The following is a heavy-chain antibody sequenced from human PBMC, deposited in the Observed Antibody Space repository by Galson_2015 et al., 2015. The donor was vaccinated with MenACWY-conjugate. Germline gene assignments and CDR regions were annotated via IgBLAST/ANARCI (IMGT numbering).Heavy chain of an antibody. J-gene: IGHJ3*02. Sequence: SLRLSCAASGFPVSSNYMNWVRQAPGKGLEWVSVIYSGGSTDYADSMKGRFTISRDNPKNTLYLQMNGLRVEDTAVYYCARGGSYEGYAFDIWGQGTMVTVSS. CDR2: IYSGGST. D-gene: IGHD3-3*01. CDR3: ARGGSYEGYAFDI. V-gene: IGHV3-53*01. CDR1: GFPVSSNY.